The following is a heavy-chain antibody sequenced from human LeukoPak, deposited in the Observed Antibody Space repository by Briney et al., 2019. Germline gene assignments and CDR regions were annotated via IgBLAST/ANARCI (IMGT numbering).Heavy chain of an antibody. Sequence: GVSLRLSCAASGFTFSSFGMRWVRQAPGKGLEWVSAISSTGGTAYYADSVKGRFTISRDNSKNTLYLQMNSLRAEDTAIYYCAKNGDRGAYCSGGSCYPYYYYNMDVWGKGTTVTISS. D-gene: IGHD2-15*01. J-gene: IGHJ6*03. CDR2: ISSTGGTA. CDR1: GFTFSSFG. CDR3: AKNGDRGAYCSGGSCYPYYYYNMDV. V-gene: IGHV3-23*01.